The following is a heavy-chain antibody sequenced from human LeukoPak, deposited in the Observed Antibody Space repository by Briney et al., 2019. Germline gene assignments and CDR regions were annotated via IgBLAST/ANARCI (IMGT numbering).Heavy chain of an antibody. J-gene: IGHJ4*02. D-gene: IGHD2-15*01. CDR3: AKQLGYCSDGSCYFPY. V-gene: IGHV3-23*01. CDR2: ISNNGGYT. Sequence: GGSLRLSCAASGFTSSSSAMSWVRQAPGKGLEWVSAISNNGGYTYYADSVQGRFTISRDNSKSTLCLQMNSLRAEDTAVYYCAKQLGYCSDGSCYFPYWGQGTLVAVSS. CDR1: GFTSSSSA.